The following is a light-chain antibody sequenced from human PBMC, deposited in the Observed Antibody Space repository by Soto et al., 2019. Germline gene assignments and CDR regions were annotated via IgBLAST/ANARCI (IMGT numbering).Light chain of an antibody. CDR3: QVWHDSGHVV. CDR2: DDS. V-gene: IGLV3-21*02. J-gene: IGLJ2*01. Sequence: SYELTQPPSVSVAPGQTARITCGGNNIGSQSVHWYQQRPGQAPVLVVYDDSDRPSGMSERFSGSNSGNTATLTIRRVEAGDEADYYCQVWHDSGHVVFGGGTKLTVL. CDR1: NIGSQS.